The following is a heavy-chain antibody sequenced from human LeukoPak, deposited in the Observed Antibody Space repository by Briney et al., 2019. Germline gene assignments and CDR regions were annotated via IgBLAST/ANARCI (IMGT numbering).Heavy chain of an antibody. Sequence: GGSLRLSCAASGFSFISYGMHWVRQAPGKGLEWVGVISDDGRNKKYADSVKGRFTISRDNSKDTLYLQMNSLRDEDTAVYYCAKRPSDYGNYVTYFDYWGQGTLVTVSS. D-gene: IGHD4-11*01. CDR1: GFSFISYG. J-gene: IGHJ4*02. CDR2: ISDDGRNK. CDR3: AKRPSDYGNYVTYFDY. V-gene: IGHV3-30*18.